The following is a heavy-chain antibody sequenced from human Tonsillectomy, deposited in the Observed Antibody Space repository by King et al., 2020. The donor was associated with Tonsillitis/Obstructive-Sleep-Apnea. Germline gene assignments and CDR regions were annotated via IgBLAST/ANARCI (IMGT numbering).Heavy chain of an antibody. V-gene: IGHV4-59*01. CDR2: IYSSWST. D-gene: IGHD2-2*01. J-gene: IGHJ5*02. Sequence: QLQESGPGLVKPSETLSLTCTVSGGSISSYYWSWIRQPPGKGLEWIGDIYSSWSTNYNPSLKSRVTFSVDTSKNQFSLKLSSVTAADTAVYYCARGMGSSTSSWGQGTLVTVSS. CDR3: ARGMGSSTSS. CDR1: GGSISSYY.